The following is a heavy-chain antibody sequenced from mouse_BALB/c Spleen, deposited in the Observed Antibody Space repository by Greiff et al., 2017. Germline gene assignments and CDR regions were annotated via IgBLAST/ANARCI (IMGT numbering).Heavy chain of an antibody. Sequence: EVKLVESGGGLVKPGGSLKLSCAASGFTFSSYAMSWVRQTPEKRLEWVASISSGGSTYYPDSVKGRFTISRDNARNILYLQMSSLRSEDTAMYYCARGRDYGYPCAMDYWGQGTSVTVSS. CDR2: ISSGGST. CDR1: GFTFSSYA. V-gene: IGHV5-6-5*01. D-gene: IGHD1-2*01. CDR3: ARGRDYGYPCAMDY. J-gene: IGHJ4*01.